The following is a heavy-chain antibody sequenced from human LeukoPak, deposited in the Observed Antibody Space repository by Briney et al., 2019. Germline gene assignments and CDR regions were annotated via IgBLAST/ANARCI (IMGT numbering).Heavy chain of an antibody. Sequence: ASVKVSCKVSGYTLTELSMHWVRQAPGKGLEWMGGFDPEDGETIYAQKFQGRVTMTEDTSTDTAYTELSSLRSEDTAVYYCATDLSWELRKAFDIWGQGTMVTVSS. CDR3: ATDLSWELRKAFDI. D-gene: IGHD1-26*01. CDR1: GYTLTELS. V-gene: IGHV1-24*01. J-gene: IGHJ3*02. CDR2: FDPEDGET.